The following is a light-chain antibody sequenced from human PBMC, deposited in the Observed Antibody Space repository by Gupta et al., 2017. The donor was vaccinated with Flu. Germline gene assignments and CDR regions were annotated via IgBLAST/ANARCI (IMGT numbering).Light chain of an antibody. CDR2: EVS. V-gene: IGLV2-14*01. J-gene: IGLJ3*02. CDR3: SSYTSSSTWV. CDR1: SSDVGGYNY. Sequence: SALTPPASVSGSPGQSITISCTGTSSDVGGYNYVSWYQQHPGKAPKLMIYEVSNRPSGVSNRFSGSKSGNTASLTISELQAEDEADYYCSSYTSSSTWVFGGGTKLTVL.